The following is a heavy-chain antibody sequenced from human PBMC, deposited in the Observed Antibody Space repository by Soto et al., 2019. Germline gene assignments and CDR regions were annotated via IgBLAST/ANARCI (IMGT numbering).Heavy chain of an antibody. Sequence: QVQLVESGGGVVQPGRSLRLSCAASGFTFSSYAMHWVRQAPGKGLEWVAVISYDGSNKYYADSVMGRFTISRDNSKNTLYLQMNSLRAEDTAVYYCARDYGDYVLDYWGQGTLVTVSS. CDR3: ARDYGDYVLDY. D-gene: IGHD4-17*01. V-gene: IGHV3-30-3*01. J-gene: IGHJ4*02. CDR2: ISYDGSNK. CDR1: GFTFSSYA.